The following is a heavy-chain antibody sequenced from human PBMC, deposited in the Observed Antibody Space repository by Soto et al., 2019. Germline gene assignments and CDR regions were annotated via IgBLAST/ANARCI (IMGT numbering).Heavy chain of an antibody. CDR1: CGSFSGYY. Sequence: PSETLSLTCAVYCGSFSGYYWSWIRQPPGKGLEWIGEINHSGSTNYNPSLKSRVTISVDTSKNQFSLKLSSVTAADTAVYYCARLRLRFPQTGFDPWGQGTLVTVSS. J-gene: IGHJ5*02. CDR2: INHSGST. D-gene: IGHD3-3*01. V-gene: IGHV4-34*01. CDR3: ARLRLRFPQTGFDP.